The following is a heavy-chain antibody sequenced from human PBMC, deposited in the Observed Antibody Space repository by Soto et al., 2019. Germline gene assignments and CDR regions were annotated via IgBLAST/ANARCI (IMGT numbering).Heavy chain of an antibody. V-gene: IGHV5-51*01. J-gene: IGHJ4*02. D-gene: IGHD2-21*01. CDR1: GSISGSNLTTYW. CDR2: IYPGDSYT. Sequence: GEALKIACRISGSISGSNLTTYWLGWVRQMPGKGREWMFIIYPGDSYTKYNPSFQGHVTISGDNSSRTAYLQWNSLRASDTAMHFCASATYCGGDCNPGYFYXWGLGTLVTVS. CDR3: ASATYCGGDCNPGYFYX.